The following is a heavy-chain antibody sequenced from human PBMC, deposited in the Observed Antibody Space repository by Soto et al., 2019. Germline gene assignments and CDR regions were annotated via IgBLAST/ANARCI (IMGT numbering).Heavy chain of an antibody. V-gene: IGHV3-23*01. CDR2: ISGSGGST. CDR3: AKDSLWTVKFTIFETG. D-gene: IGHD3-3*01. J-gene: IGHJ4*02. Sequence: GGSLRLSCAASGFTFSSYAMSWVRQAPGKGLEWVSAISGSGGSTYYADSVKGRFTISRDNSKNTLYLQMNSLRAEDTAVYYCAKDSLWTVKFTIFETGWGQGTLVTVSS. CDR1: GFTFSSYA.